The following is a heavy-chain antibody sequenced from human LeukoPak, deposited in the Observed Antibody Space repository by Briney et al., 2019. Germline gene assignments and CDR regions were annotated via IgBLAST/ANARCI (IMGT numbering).Heavy chain of an antibody. D-gene: IGHD2-2*02. CDR2: ISWNSGSI. Sequence: PGGSLRLSCAASGFTFDDYAMHWVRQAPGKGLEWVSGISWNSGSIGYADSVKGRFTISRDNAKNSLYLQMNSLRAEDAALYYCAKDQGYCSSTSCYTGTYYYGMDVWGQGTTVTVSS. CDR1: GFTFDDYA. CDR3: AKDQGYCSSTSCYTGTYYYGMDV. V-gene: IGHV3-9*01. J-gene: IGHJ6*02.